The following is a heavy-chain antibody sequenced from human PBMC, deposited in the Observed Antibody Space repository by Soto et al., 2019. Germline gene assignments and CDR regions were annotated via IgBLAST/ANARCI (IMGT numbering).Heavy chain of an antibody. CDR3: ARDSMEGRFDP. V-gene: IGHV1-18*01. CDR2: ISAYNGNT. CDR1: GYIFTSYG. D-gene: IGHD1-1*01. Sequence: GASVKVSCKASGYIFTSYGITWVRQAPGQGLEWMGWISAYNGNTNYAQKFQGRVTMTTDTSTSTAYMELRSLRSDDTAVYYCARDSMEGRFDPWGQGTLVTVSS. J-gene: IGHJ5*02.